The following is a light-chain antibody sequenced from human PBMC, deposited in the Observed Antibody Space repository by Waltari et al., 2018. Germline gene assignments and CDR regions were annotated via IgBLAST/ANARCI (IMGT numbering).Light chain of an antibody. CDR1: QGISNY. V-gene: IGKV1-9*01. Sequence: DIQLTQSPSFLSASLGDRVTITCRASQGISNYLNWYQQKPGKAPKLMIYVASTLESGVPSRVSGRGSGTEFTLTFNSLQPEDFATYYGQQDNTYPLTFGPGTKVDIK. J-gene: IGKJ3*01. CDR2: VAS. CDR3: QQDNTYPLT.